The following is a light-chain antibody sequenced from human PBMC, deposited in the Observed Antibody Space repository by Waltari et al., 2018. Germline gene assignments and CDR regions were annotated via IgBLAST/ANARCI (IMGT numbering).Light chain of an antibody. CDR3: QQYKNWPLT. CDR2: KAS. J-gene: IGKJ4*01. Sequence: DIQMTQSPSTLSASVGDRVTITCRATQSVNSWLAWYQQKPGKAPNLLIYKASSLESGVPSRFSGSGSGTEFTLTISSLQPDDFSTYYCQQYKNWPLTFGGGTMVEIK. CDR1: QSVNSW. V-gene: IGKV1-5*03.